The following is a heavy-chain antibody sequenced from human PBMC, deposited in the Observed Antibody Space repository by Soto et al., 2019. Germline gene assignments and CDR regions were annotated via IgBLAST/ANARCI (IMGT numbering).Heavy chain of an antibody. V-gene: IGHV3-74*01. CDR1: GFTFSNYW. Sequence: PGGSLRLSCAASGFTFSNYWMHWVRQAPGKGLVWVSRINSDGSSTSYADSVKGRFTISRDNAKNTLYLQMNSLRAEDTAVYYCARDRVYSSWYGYGGYYYYGMDVWGQGTTVTVSS. CDR3: ARDRVYSSWYGYGGYYYYGMDV. J-gene: IGHJ6*02. D-gene: IGHD6-13*01. CDR2: INSDGSST.